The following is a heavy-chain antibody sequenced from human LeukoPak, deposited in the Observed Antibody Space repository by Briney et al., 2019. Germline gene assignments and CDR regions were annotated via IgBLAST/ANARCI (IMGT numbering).Heavy chain of an antibody. Sequence: SVKVSCKASRGTFSSYAISWVRQSPGQGLEWMGRIIPILGIANYAQKFQGRVTITADKSTSTAYMELSSLRSEDTAVYYCARDFCRYCSSTSSYYFDYWGQGTLVTVSS. V-gene: IGHV1-69*04. CDR2: IIPILGIA. CDR3: ARDFCRYCSSTSSYYFDY. J-gene: IGHJ4*02. D-gene: IGHD2-2*01. CDR1: RGTFSSYA.